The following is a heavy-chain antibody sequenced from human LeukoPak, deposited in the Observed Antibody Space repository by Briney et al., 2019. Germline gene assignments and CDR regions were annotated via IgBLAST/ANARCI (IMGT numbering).Heavy chain of an antibody. Sequence: SETLSLTCTVSGYSISSGYFWGWIRQPPGKGLEWIGSIYHSGSTNYNPSLKSRVTISVDTSKNQFSLKLSSVTAADTAMYYCARALGSGGDYGWFDPWGQGTLVTVSS. D-gene: IGHD4-17*01. J-gene: IGHJ5*02. CDR3: ARALGSGGDYGWFDP. CDR1: GYSISSGYF. CDR2: IYHSGST. V-gene: IGHV4-38-2*02.